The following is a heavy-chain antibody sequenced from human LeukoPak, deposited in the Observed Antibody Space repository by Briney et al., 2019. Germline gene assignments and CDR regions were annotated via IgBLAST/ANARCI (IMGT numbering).Heavy chain of an antibody. D-gene: IGHD5-18*01. CDR1: GFTFSSYE. V-gene: IGHV3-48*03. Sequence: GGSLRLSCAAAGFTFSSYEMNWVRQAPGKGLEWVSYISSSGSTIYYADSVKGRFTISRDNAKNSLYLQMNGLRAEDTAVYYCASNTAMDSYYYMDVWGKGTTVTVSS. CDR3: ASNTAMDSYYYMDV. CDR2: ISSSGSTI. J-gene: IGHJ6*03.